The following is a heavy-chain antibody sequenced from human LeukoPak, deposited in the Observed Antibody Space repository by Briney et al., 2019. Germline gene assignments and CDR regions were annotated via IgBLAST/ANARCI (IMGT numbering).Heavy chain of an antibody. V-gene: IGHV3-30*03. CDR1: GFTFNNYG. Sequence: GKSLRLSCAASGFTFNNYGMHWVRQAPGKGLEWVAVISYDGSNKYYADSVKGRFTISRDNSKNTLYLQMNSLRAEDTAVYYCARGNSRQTLEWLTNYYYYYGMDVWGQGTTVTVSS. CDR3: ARGNSRQTLEWLTNYYYYYGMDV. D-gene: IGHD3-3*01. CDR2: ISYDGSNK. J-gene: IGHJ6*02.